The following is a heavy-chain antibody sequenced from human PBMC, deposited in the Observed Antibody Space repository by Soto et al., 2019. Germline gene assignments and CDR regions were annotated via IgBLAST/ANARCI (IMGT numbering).Heavy chain of an antibody. CDR3: VGDENWAF. J-gene: IGHJ4*02. Sequence: RGSLRISCEASGVNFSTSTMNWVRQAQGKGLEFVSSIGRTGIDRYYIDSVKGRFTISRDNAQNSLYLQMNSLRAGDTALYSCVGDENWAFWGQGTWVPVS. CDR2: IGRTGIDR. V-gene: IGHV3-21*01. D-gene: IGHD7-27*01. CDR1: GVNFSTST.